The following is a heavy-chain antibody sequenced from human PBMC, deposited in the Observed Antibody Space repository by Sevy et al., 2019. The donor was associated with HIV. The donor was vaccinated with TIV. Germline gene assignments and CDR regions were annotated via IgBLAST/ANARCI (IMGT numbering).Heavy chain of an antibody. J-gene: IGHJ4*02. CDR1: GFTFSSYW. V-gene: IGHV3-7*01. Sequence: GGSLRLSCAASGFTFSSYWMSWVRQAPGKGLEWVANINQDGSLKYYVHSVKGRFTISRDNARNSLSLQMNSLGAEDLAVYFCARDGMVSYYDSSAYSNNYWGQGTLVTVSS. CDR2: INQDGSLK. CDR3: ARDGMVSYYDSSAYSNNY. D-gene: IGHD3-22*01.